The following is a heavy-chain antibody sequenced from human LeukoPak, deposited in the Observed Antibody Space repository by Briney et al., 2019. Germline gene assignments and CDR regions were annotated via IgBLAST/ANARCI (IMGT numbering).Heavy chain of an antibody. V-gene: IGHV3-7*05. CDR2: IKQDGSEE. CDR3: ARDPYSSTWSYGMDV. J-gene: IGHJ6*02. CDR1: GFTFSSYW. D-gene: IGHD6-6*01. Sequence: GGSLRLSCAASGFTFSSYWMSWVRHAPGKGLEWVANIKQDGSEEVYVDSVKGRFTISRDNAKNSLFLQMNTLRAEDTAVYYCARDPYSSTWSYGMDVWGQGTTVTVSS.